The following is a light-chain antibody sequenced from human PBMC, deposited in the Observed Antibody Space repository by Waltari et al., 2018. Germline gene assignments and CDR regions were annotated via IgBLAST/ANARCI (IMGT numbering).Light chain of an antibody. J-gene: IGKJ1*01. V-gene: IGKV3-20*01. CDR3: QQYGSSPPRT. CDR1: QTVSSSY. Sequence: EIVLTQSPGTLSLSPGERATLPCRASQTVSSSYFAWYQQKPGQAPRLLIYGASSRATGIPDRFSGSGSGTDFTLTISRLEPEDFAVYYCQQYGSSPPRTFGQGTKVEIK. CDR2: GAS.